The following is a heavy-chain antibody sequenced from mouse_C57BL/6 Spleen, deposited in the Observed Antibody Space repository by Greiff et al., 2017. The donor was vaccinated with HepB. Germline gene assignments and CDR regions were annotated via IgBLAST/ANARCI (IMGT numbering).Heavy chain of an antibody. CDR3: AEEPYYAIDY. CDR1: GYPFTSFW. CDR2: INPSNGGT. Sequence: QVQLQQLGTELVKPGASVKLSCKASGYPFTSFWLHWVKQRPGQGLEWFGNINPSNGGTNYNEKFKSKATLTVDRSSSTAYMQLSSLTSEDSAVDYCAEEPYYAIDYWGQGTSVTVSS. V-gene: IGHV1-53*01. J-gene: IGHJ4*01.